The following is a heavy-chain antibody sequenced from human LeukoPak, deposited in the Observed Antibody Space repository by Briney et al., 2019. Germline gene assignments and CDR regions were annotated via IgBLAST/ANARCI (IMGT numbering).Heavy chain of an antibody. J-gene: IGHJ4*02. CDR1: GFTFSNDG. Sequence: PGGSLRLSCAASGFTFSNDGMSWVRRAPGKGQEWVGRIKSKADGGTTDYAAPVKGRFTISRDDSKNTLHLQMNSLKIEDTAVYYCSAEALSDWVGDPPGDYWGQGTLVTVSS. CDR2: IKSKADGGTT. D-gene: IGHD3-10*01. CDR3: SAEALSDWVGDPPGDY. V-gene: IGHV3-15*01.